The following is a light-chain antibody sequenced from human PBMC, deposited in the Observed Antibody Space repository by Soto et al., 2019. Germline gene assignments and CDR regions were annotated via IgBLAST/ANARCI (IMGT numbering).Light chain of an antibody. V-gene: IGKV3-11*01. Sequence: IVLTQSPFTLSLSPVEIATLSFIASQSVSSYLAWYQQKPGQAPRLLIYDASNRATGIPARFSGSGSGTDFTLTISSLEPEDFAVYYCQQRSNWPPLTFGQGTRLEIK. CDR1: QSVSSY. J-gene: IGKJ5*01. CDR3: QQRSNWPPLT. CDR2: DAS.